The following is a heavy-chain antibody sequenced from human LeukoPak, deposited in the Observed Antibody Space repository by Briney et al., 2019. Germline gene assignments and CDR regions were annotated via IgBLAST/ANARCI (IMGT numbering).Heavy chain of an antibody. V-gene: IGHV3-7*01. CDR2: IKQDGSEK. Sequence: GGSLRLSCAASGFTFSSYWMSWVRQAPGKGLEWVANIKQDGSEKYYVDSVKGRFTISRDNAKNSLYLQMNSLRAEDTAVYYCARDLYYDSSGPKFNDYWGQGTLVTVSS. D-gene: IGHD3-22*01. CDR1: GFTFSSYW. J-gene: IGHJ4*02. CDR3: ARDLYYDSSGPKFNDY.